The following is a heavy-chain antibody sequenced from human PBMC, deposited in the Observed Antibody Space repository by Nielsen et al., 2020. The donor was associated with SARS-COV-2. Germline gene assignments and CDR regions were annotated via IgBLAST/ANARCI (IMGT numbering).Heavy chain of an antibody. V-gene: IGHV3-9*01. CDR2: ISWNSGSI. J-gene: IGHJ6*02. CDR3: AKNLIAARRMGYYYGMDV. Sequence: LSLTCAASGFTFDDYAMHWVRQAPGKGLEWVSGISWNSGSIGYADSVKGRFTISRDNAKNSLYLQMNSLRAEDTAVYYCAKNLIAARRMGYYYGMDVWGQGTTVTVSS. D-gene: IGHD6-6*01. CDR1: GFTFDDYA.